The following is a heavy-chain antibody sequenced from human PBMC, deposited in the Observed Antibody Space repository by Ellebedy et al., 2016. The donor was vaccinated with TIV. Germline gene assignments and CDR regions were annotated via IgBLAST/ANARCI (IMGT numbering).Heavy chain of an antibody. CDR3: AKDGTYGGNPQAPPHY. V-gene: IGHV3-30*04. CDR2: ISYDGSNK. CDR1: GFTFDDYT. J-gene: IGHJ4*02. D-gene: IGHD4-23*01. Sequence: GGSLRLXXAASGFTFDDYTMHWVRQAPGKGLEWVAVISYDGSNKYYADSVKGRFTISRDNSKNTLYLQMNSLRAEDTAVYYCAKDGTYGGNPQAPPHYWGQGTLVTVSS.